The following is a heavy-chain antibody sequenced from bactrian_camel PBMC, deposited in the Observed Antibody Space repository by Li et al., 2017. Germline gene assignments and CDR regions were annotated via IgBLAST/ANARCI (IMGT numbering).Heavy chain of an antibody. J-gene: IGHJ4*01. CDR3: AAGQWYTDEYRY. CDR1: GFTFSRYG. Sequence: HVQLVESGGGLVQPGGSLRLSCAASGFTFSRYGMDWVRQAPGKGLEWVSGINSRGSMTDYADSVKGRFTMFRDNAMNMLYLQMNRLETGDTAVYYCAAGQWYTDEYRYWGQGTQVTVS. D-gene: IGHD6*01. V-gene: IGHV3S1*01. CDR2: INSRGSMT.